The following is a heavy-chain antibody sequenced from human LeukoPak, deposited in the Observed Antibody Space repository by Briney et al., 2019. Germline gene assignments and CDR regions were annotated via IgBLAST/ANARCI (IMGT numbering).Heavy chain of an antibody. D-gene: IGHD3-10*01. V-gene: IGHV4-61*02. Sequence: SETLSLTCTVSGGSISSGSYYWRWLRQPAGKGLEWIGRIYTSGSTNYNPSLKSRVTISVDTSKNQFSLKLSSVTAADTAVYYCARDVLLWFGGENWFDPWGQGTLVTVSS. CDR1: GGSISSGSYY. CDR3: ARDVLLWFGGENWFDP. J-gene: IGHJ5*02. CDR2: IYTSGST.